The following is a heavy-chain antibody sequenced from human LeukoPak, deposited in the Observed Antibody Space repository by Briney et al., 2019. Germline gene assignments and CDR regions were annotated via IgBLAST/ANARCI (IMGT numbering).Heavy chain of an antibody. V-gene: IGHV4-34*01. J-gene: IGHJ4*02. CDR3: ARGLGGRYFDWLYPASPFDY. D-gene: IGHD3-9*01. CDR2: FNHSGST. CDR1: GFTFSNAW. Sequence: GSLRLSCAASGFTFSNAWMSWVRQAPGKGLEWIGEFNHSGSTNYNPSLKSRVTISVDTSKNQFSLKLSSVTAADTAVYYCARGLGGRYFDWLYPASPFDYWGQGTLVTVSS.